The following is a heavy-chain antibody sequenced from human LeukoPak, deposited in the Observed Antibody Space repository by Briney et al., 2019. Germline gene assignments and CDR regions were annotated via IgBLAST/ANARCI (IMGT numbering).Heavy chain of an antibody. Sequence: SVKVSCKASGGAFSSYAISWVRQAPGQGLEWMGGIIPISGTANYAQKFQGRVTITADESTSTAYMELSSLRPEDTAVYYCARAVPAAIRGNWFDPWGQGTLVTVSS. J-gene: IGHJ5*02. V-gene: IGHV1-69*13. CDR2: IIPISGTA. CDR3: ARAVPAAIRGNWFDP. CDR1: GGAFSSYA. D-gene: IGHD2-2*02.